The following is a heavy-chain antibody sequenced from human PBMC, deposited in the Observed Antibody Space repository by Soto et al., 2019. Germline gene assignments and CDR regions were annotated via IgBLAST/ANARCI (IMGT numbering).Heavy chain of an antibody. D-gene: IGHD3-10*01. CDR2: IIPILGIA. Sequence: QVQLVQSGAEVKKPGSSVKVSCKASGGTFSSYTISWVRQAPGQGLEWMGRIIPILGIANYAQKFQGRVTITADKSTSTAYMELSSLRSEDTAVYYCARDYNYGSGSYYANWGQGTLVTVSS. V-gene: IGHV1-69*08. CDR3: ARDYNYGSGSYYAN. J-gene: IGHJ4*02. CDR1: GGTFSSYT.